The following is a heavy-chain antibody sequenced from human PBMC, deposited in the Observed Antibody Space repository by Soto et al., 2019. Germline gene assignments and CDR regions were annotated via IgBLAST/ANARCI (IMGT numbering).Heavy chain of an antibody. D-gene: IGHD5-18*01. CDR1: GGSISSSNW. Sequence: PSETLSLTCAVSGGSISSSNWWSWVRQPPGKGLEWIGEIYHSGSTNYNPSLKSRVTISVDKSKNQFSLKLSSVTAADTAVYYCARLSTGYSYASFDYRGQGTLVTVSS. J-gene: IGHJ4*02. CDR3: ARLSTGYSYASFDY. V-gene: IGHV4-4*02. CDR2: IYHSGST.